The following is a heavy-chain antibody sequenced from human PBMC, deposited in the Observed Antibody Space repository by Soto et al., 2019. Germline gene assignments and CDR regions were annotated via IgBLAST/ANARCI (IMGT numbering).Heavy chain of an antibody. J-gene: IGHJ5*02. CDR2: ISRSGSTI. V-gene: IGHV3-11*01. Sequence: PGGSLRLSCAASGFTFSEYYMSWIRQAPGKGLEWVSYISRSGSTIYYADSVKGRFTISRDNAKNSLYLQMNSLRAEDTAVYYFARGIAAAGPKPNHWGQGTLVSVSS. CDR3: ARGIAAAGPKPNH. D-gene: IGHD6-13*01. CDR1: GFTFSEYY.